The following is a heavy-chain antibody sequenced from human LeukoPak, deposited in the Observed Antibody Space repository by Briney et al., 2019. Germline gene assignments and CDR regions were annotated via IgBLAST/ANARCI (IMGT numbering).Heavy chain of an antibody. CDR1: GGTFSSYA. D-gene: IGHD3-9*01. Sequence: SVKVSCKASGGTFSSYAISWVRQAPGQGLEWMGGIIPIFGTANYAQKFQGGVTITADESTNTAYMELSSLRSEDTAVYYCAGDPPEYDILTGYHYYAMDVWGQGTTVTVSS. J-gene: IGHJ6*02. V-gene: IGHV1-69*13. CDR2: IIPIFGTA. CDR3: AGDPPEYDILTGYHYYAMDV.